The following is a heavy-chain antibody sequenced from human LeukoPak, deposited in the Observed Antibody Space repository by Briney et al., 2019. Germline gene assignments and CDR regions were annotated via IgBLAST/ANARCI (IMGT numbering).Heavy chain of an antibody. CDR3: AKGRWFGELSNWFDP. V-gene: IGHV3-23*01. D-gene: IGHD3-10*01. CDR1: GFTFSSYA. Sequence: PGGSLRLSCAASGFTFSSYAMSWVRQAPGKGLEWVSAISGSGGSTYYADSVKGRFTISRDNSKNTLYLQMNSLRAEDTAVYYCAKGRWFGELSNWFDPWGQGTLVTVSS. J-gene: IGHJ5*02. CDR2: ISGSGGST.